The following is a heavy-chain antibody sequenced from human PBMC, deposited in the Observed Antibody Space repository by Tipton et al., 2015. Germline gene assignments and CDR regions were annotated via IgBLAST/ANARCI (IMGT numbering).Heavy chain of an antibody. D-gene: IGHD6-13*01. Sequence: SLRLSCAASGFTFNRYWMTWVRQSPGKGLDWVANIEQDGSEKYYVDSVKGRFTISRDNAQNSLFLQMNSLTAEDTAFYYCAREGSSWYFGVYWGQGALVSVSS. V-gene: IGHV3-7*03. J-gene: IGHJ4*02. CDR3: AREGSSWYFGVY. CDR2: IEQDGSEK. CDR1: GFTFNRYW.